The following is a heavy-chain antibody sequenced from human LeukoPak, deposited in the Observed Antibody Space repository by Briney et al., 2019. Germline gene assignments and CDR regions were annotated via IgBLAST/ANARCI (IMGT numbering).Heavy chain of an antibody. V-gene: IGHV3-30*03. J-gene: IGHJ4*02. Sequence: GGSLRLSCAASGFTFSSYGMHWVRQAPGKGLEWVAVISYDGSNKYYADSVKGRFTISRDNSKNTLYLQMNSLRAEDTAVYYCASSGSSGWYFDYWGQGTLVTVSS. CDR1: GFTFSSYG. CDR2: ISYDGSNK. D-gene: IGHD6-19*01. CDR3: ASSGSSGWYFDY.